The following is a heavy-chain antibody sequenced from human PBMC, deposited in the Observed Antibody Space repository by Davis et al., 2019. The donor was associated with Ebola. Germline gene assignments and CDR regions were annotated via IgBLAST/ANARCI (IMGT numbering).Heavy chain of an antibody. D-gene: IGHD3-22*01. V-gene: IGHV1-8*01. CDR2: MNPDTGNT. Sequence: AASVKVSCKGSGYTFIGYDINWVRQATGQGIEWIGWMNPDTGNTGSAQKFQGRVTMTRQTSTNTANMELRSLRSEDTAVYYCARGGGTMKEVANLGYWGQGTLVTVSS. CDR1: GYTFIGYD. CDR3: ARGGGTMKEVANLGY. J-gene: IGHJ4*02.